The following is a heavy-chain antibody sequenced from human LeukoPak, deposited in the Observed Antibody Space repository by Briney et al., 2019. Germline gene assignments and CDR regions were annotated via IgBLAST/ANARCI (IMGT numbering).Heavy chain of an antibody. D-gene: IGHD1-26*01. CDR2: INHSGST. CDR3: ARGRGGAYRLDY. CDR1: GGSISSYY. V-gene: IGHV4-34*01. J-gene: IGHJ4*02. Sequence: SETLSLTCTASGGSISSYYWSWIRQPPGKGLEWIGEINHSGSTNYNPSLKSRVIISVDTPKSQFSLKMTSVTAADTAVYYCARGRGGAYRLDYWGQGTLVTVSS.